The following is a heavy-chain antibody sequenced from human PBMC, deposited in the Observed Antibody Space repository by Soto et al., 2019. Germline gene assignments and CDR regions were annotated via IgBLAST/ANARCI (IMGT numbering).Heavy chain of an antibody. CDR3: ARRKLRDWYFDL. Sequence: PSETLSLTCTVSGGSISSSSYYWGWIRQPPGKGLEWIGSIYYSGSTYYNPSLKSRVTISVDTSKNQFSLKLSSVTAADTAVYYCARRKLRDWYFDLWGRGTLVTVSS. CDR1: GGSISSSSYY. D-gene: IGHD2-21*01. CDR2: IYYSGST. V-gene: IGHV4-39*01. J-gene: IGHJ2*01.